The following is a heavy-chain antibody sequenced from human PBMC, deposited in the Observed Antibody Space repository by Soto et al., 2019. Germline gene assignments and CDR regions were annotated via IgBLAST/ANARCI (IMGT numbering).Heavy chain of an antibody. CDR1: GGTFSSYT. Sequence: GASVKVSCKASGGTFSSYTISWVRQAPGQGLEWMGRIIPILGIANYAQKFQGRVTMTRDTSTSTVYMELSSLRSEDTAVYYCARPWYSSSWPLFDYWGQGTLVTVSS. CDR3: ARPWYSSSWPLFDY. D-gene: IGHD6-13*01. J-gene: IGHJ4*02. V-gene: IGHV1-69*02. CDR2: IIPILGIA.